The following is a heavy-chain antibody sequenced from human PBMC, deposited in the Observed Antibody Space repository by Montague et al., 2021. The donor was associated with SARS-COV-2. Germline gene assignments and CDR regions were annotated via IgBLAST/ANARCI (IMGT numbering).Heavy chain of an antibody. CDR3: ARDGEIVAVGYYFDS. V-gene: IGHV3-74*01. J-gene: IGHJ4*02. D-gene: IGHD3-22*01. CDR2: ISSDGSRR. CDR1: GFTFSSYW. Sequence: SLRLSCAASGFTFSSYWMYLVRQAPGKGLVWVSHISSDGSRRRYXXSLKVRFTISRDNAKNTLYLQMNSLRAEDTAVYYCARDGEIVAVGYYFDSWGQGTLVTASS.